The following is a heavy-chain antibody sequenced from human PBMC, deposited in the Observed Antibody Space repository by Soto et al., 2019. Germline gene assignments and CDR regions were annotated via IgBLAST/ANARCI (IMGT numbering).Heavy chain of an antibody. J-gene: IGHJ3*02. CDR1: GFTFSSYS. CDR2: ISSSSSTI. D-gene: IGHD4-17*01. V-gene: IGHV3-48*01. CDR3: ARDGWAVTTGGYDAFDI. Sequence: EVQLVESGGGLVQPGGSLRLSCAASGFTFSSYSMNWVRQAPGKGLEWVSYISSSSSTIYYADSVKGRFTISRDNAENSLYLQMNSLRAEDTAVYYCARDGWAVTTGGYDAFDIWGQGTMVTVSS.